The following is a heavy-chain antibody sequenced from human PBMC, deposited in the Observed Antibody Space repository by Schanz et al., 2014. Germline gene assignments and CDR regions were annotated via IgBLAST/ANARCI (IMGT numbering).Heavy chain of an antibody. J-gene: IGHJ4*02. D-gene: IGHD4-17*01. V-gene: IGHV1-18*01. CDR2: ISAYNGNT. Sequence: VQLEQSGAEVKKPGSSVKVSCKASGGTFSSFGINWVRQAPGQGLEWMGWISAYNGNTNYAQKLQGRVTMTTDTSTSTAYMELSSLRSEDTAMYYCARGYGDSPTDFWGQGTLVTVSS. CDR3: ARGYGDSPTDF. CDR1: GGTFSSFG.